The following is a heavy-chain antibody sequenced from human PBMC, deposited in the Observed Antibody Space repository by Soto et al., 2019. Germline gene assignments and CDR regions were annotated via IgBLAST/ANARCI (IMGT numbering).Heavy chain of an antibody. V-gene: IGHV4-31*03. D-gene: IGHD3-22*01. J-gene: IGHJ3*02. CDR2: IYFRGNT. CDR1: GDSISRIDYY. CDR3: AREGGSYDSGGYLIRGAFDI. Sequence: QVQLQESGPGLVKPSQTLSLTCSVSGDSISRIDYYCTWIRQHPEKGLEWIGNIYFRGNTYYSPALESRLTISVDTSKNQFSLKLTSVTAADTAVYYCAREGGSYDSGGYLIRGAFDIWGQGTMVTVSS.